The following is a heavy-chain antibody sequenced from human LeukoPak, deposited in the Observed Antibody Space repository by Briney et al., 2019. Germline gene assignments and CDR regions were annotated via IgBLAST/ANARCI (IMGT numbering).Heavy chain of an antibody. D-gene: IGHD3-3*01. CDR3: ARENPTYYDFWSGYYPNGYNWFDP. CDR1: GGSISSGSYY. CDR2: IYTSGST. Sequence: PSQTLSLTCTVSGGSISSGSYYWSWIRQPAGKGLEWIGRIYTSGSTNYNPSLKRRVTISVDTSKNQFSLKLSSVTAADTAVYYCARENPTYYDFWSGYYPNGYNWFDPWGQGTLVTVSS. J-gene: IGHJ5*02. V-gene: IGHV4-61*02.